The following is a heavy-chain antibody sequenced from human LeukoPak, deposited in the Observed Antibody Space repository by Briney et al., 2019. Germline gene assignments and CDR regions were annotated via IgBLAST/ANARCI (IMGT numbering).Heavy chain of an antibody. CDR1: GFTFSDYY. V-gene: IGHV3-11*01. Sequence: GGSLRLSCAASGFTFSDYYMSWIRQAPGKGLEWVSYISSSGSTIYYADSVKGRFTISRHNAKNSLYLQMNSLRAEDTAVYYCARSGGSSSYIAFDIWGQGTMVTVSS. D-gene: IGHD1-26*01. J-gene: IGHJ3*02. CDR2: ISSSGSTI. CDR3: ARSGGSSSYIAFDI.